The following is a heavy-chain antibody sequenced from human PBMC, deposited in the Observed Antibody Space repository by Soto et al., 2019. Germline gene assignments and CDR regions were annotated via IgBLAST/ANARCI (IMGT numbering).Heavy chain of an antibody. D-gene: IGHD3-22*01. Sequence: QVQMVQSGPEVKMPVASVKVSCKTSGYTFTAYGLAWLRQAPGQRPEWMGWVGTANDNTNYAEKFQGRVTMTTDTSTATTYMELRSLRSDDTAVYYCARELNTDSSAYYSCADWGQGTLVTVSS. J-gene: IGHJ4*02. CDR3: ARELNTDSSAYYSCAD. CDR1: GYTFTAYG. CDR2: VGTANDNT. V-gene: IGHV1-18*01.